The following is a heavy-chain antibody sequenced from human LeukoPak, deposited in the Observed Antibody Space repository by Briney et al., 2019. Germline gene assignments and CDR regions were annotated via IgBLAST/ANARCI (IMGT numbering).Heavy chain of an antibody. CDR3: ATVYGSIAAAGTRDYYGMDV. Sequence: GASVKVSCKVSGYTLTELSMHWVRQAPGKGLEWMGGSDPEDGETIYAQKFQGRVTMTEDTSTDTAYMELSSLRSEDTAVYYCATVYGSIAAAGTRDYYGMDVWGKGTTVTVSS. CDR2: SDPEDGET. J-gene: IGHJ6*04. V-gene: IGHV1-24*01. D-gene: IGHD6-13*01. CDR1: GYTLTELS.